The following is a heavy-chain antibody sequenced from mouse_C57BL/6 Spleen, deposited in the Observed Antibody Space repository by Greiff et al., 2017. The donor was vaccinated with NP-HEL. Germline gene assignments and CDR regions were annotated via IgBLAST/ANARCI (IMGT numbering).Heavy chain of an antibody. CDR1: GYAFSSSW. D-gene: IGHD1-1*01. CDR2: IYPGDGDT. J-gene: IGHJ4*01. V-gene: IGHV1-82*01. Sequence: VQLQQSGPELVKPGASVKISCKASGYAFSSSWMNWVKQRPGKGLEWIGRIYPGDGDTNYNGKFKGKATLTADKSSSTAYMQLSILTSEDSAVYFCARFHYYGSSYYAMDYWGQGTSVTVSS. CDR3: ARFHYYGSSYYAMDY.